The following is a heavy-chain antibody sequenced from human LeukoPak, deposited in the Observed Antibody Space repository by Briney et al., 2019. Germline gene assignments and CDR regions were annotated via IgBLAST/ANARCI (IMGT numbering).Heavy chain of an antibody. V-gene: IGHV3-21*04. D-gene: IGHD3-22*01. J-gene: IGHJ5*02. CDR2: ITSGSSHI. Sequence: PGGSLRLSCAASGFTFSSYNMNWVRQTPGQGLEWVSSITSGSSHIYYADSVKGRFTISRDNAKSSLYLQMNSLRAEDTAVYYCARGPVGYYDSSGYYSNWFDPWGQGTLVTVSS. CDR3: ARGPVGYYDSSGYYSNWFDP. CDR1: GFTFSSYN.